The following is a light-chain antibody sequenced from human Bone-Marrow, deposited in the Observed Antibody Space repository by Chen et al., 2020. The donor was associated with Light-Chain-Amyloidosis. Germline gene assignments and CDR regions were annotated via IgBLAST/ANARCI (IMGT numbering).Light chain of an antibody. J-gene: IGKJ4*01. V-gene: IGKV1-5*03. CDR2: KAS. CDR3: QHGLT. CDR1: QSISSW. Sequence: DIQMTQSPSTLSASVGDRVTITCRASQSISSWLAWYQQKPGKAPKLLIYKASSLESGVTSRFSGSGSGTEFTLTISSLQPDDFATYYCQHGLTFGGGTKVEIK.